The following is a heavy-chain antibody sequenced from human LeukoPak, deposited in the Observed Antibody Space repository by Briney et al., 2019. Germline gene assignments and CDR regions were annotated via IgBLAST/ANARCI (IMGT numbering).Heavy chain of an antibody. CDR2: ISSGGATI. CDR3: ARSYNDFDY. CDR1: GFSFSTYE. V-gene: IGHV3-48*03. Sequence: GGSQRLSCAASGFSFSTYEVTWVRQAPGKGLEWVSSISSGGATIYYADSVKGRFTISRDNANNSLYLQMNSLRAEDTAVYYCARSYNDFDYWGQGTLVPVSS. D-gene: IGHD1-14*01. J-gene: IGHJ4*02.